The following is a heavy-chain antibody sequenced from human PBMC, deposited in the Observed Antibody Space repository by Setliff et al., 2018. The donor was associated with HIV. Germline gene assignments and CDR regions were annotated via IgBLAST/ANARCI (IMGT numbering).Heavy chain of an antibody. D-gene: IGHD6-19*01. Sequence: GASVKVSCKASGYTFSSFAISWVRQAPGQGLEWMAWISAYNGNTNYAQRLQGRVTVTTDTSTSTAYMELRGLRSDDTAVYFCARLGSGWSDSYYYAMDIWGQGTTVTVSS. CDR3: ARLGSGWSDSYYYAMDI. CDR2: ISAYNGNT. CDR1: GYTFSSFA. V-gene: IGHV1-18*01. J-gene: IGHJ6*02.